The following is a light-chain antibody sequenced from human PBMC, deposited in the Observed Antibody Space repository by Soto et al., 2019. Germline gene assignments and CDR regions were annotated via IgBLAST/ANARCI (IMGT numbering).Light chain of an antibody. CDR3: QQYNKWPLT. J-gene: IGKJ1*01. CDR2: GAS. CDR1: QSIGDT. V-gene: IGKV3-15*01. Sequence: EIVMTQSPATLSVSPGGRATLSCRASQSIGDTLAWYQQKPGQAPRLLIYGASTRATGIPVTFSGSASGTEFTLSISRLQSEDYTVYYCQQYNKWPLTFGQGTKVDIK.